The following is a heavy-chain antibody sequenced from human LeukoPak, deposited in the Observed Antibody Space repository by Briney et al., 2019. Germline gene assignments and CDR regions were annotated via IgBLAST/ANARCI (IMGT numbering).Heavy chain of an antibody. CDR3: ARFEHCSGGSCQLNAFDI. Sequence: GGSLRLSCAASAFTFSSYTMNWVRQAAGKGLEWVSYISTSGGTRFYADSVKGRFTISRDNAENSLYLQMNSLRAEDTAVYFCARFEHCSGGSCQLNAFDIWGQGTMVTVSS. D-gene: IGHD2-15*01. J-gene: IGHJ3*02. CDR1: AFTFSSYT. V-gene: IGHV3-48*01. CDR2: ISTSGGTR.